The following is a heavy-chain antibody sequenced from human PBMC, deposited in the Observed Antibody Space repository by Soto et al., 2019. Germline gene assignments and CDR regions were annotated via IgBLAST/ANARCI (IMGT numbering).Heavy chain of an antibody. CDR1: GYTFTSYY. J-gene: IGHJ3*02. Sequence: QVQLVQSGAEVKKPGASVKVSCKASGYTFTSYYMHWVRQAPGQGLEWMGIINPSGGSTSYAQKFQGGVTMSKDTSSSTVYMELSSLRSEDTAVYCCARLGGDSSGYYGPFDIWGQVTMVTVSS. D-gene: IGHD3-22*01. V-gene: IGHV1-46*01. CDR3: ARLGGDSSGYYGPFDI. CDR2: INPSGGST.